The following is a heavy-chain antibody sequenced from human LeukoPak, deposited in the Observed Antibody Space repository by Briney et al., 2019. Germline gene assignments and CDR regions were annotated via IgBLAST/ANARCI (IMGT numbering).Heavy chain of an antibody. CDR1: GASISTYY. CDR3: ARAGGGWSFDY. V-gene: IGHV4-59*07. Sequence: PSDTLSLTCNVSGASISTYYWSWIRHPPGKGLEWIGYLFFGGSTNYNPSLKSRVTISSDTSKNQLSLKLTSVTAADTAVYYCARAGGGWSFDYLGQGTLVTVSS. CDR2: LFFGGST. D-gene: IGHD6-19*01. J-gene: IGHJ4*02.